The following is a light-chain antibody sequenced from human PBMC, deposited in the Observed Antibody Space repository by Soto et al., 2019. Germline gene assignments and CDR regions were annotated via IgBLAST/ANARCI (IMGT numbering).Light chain of an antibody. CDR1: SSDVGGYDY. CDR3: SSYSISTAYL. CDR2: EVS. Sequence: QSALTQPASVSGSPGQSITISSTGTSSDVGGYDYVSWYQLHPGKAPKLMIFEVSNRPSGVSYRFSGSKSGNTASLTISGLQVEDEADYFCSSYSISTAYLFGTGTKVTVL. V-gene: IGLV2-14*01. J-gene: IGLJ1*01.